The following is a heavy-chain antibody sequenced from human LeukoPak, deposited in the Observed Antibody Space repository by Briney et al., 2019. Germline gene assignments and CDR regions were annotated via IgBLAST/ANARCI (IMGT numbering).Heavy chain of an antibody. J-gene: IGHJ6*02. D-gene: IGHD3-16*01. CDR2: ISAYNGNT. CDR1: GYTFTSYG. Sequence: ASVKVSCKASGYTFTSYGISWVRQAPGQGLEWMGWISAYNGNTNYAQKLQGRVTMTTDTSTSTAYMELRSLRSDDTAVSYCARDPRGIPFPYYYGMDVWGQGPTVTVSS. V-gene: IGHV1-18*01. CDR3: ARDPRGIPFPYYYGMDV.